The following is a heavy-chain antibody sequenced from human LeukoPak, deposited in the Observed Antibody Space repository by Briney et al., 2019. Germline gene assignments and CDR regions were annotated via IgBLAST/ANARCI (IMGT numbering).Heavy chain of an antibody. CDR1: GYTFTIYG. Sequence: GASVTVSCKSSGYTFTIYGISWVGQAPGQGQEWMGWISAYNGNTNYAQKLQGRVTMTTDTSTSTAYMELRILRSDDTAVYYCARRLYSRVGQYFDYWGQGTQVTVSS. J-gene: IGHJ4*02. CDR3: ARRLYSRVGQYFDY. V-gene: IGHV1-18*01. CDR2: ISAYNGNT. D-gene: IGHD4-11*01.